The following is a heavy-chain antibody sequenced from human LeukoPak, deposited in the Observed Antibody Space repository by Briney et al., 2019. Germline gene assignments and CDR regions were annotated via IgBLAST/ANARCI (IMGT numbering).Heavy chain of an antibody. V-gene: IGHV3-23*01. D-gene: IGHD3-16*02. CDR3: AKKDIMITFGGVIVNSSGAFDI. Sequence: PGGSLRLSCAASGFTFSSYAVRWVRQAPGKGLEWVSAISGSGGSTYYADSVKGRFTISRDNSKNTLYLQMNSLRAEDTAVYYCAKKDIMITFGGVIVNSSGAFDIWGQGTMVTVSS. CDR2: ISGSGGST. CDR1: GFTFSSYA. J-gene: IGHJ3*02.